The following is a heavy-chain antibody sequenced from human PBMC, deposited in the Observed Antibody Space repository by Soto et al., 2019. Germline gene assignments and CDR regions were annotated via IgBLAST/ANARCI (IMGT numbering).Heavy chain of an antibody. J-gene: IGHJ6*02. Sequence: GGSLRLSCAASGFTFSSYAMSWVRQAPGRGLEWVSAISGSGGSTYYADSVKGRFTISRDNSKNTLYLQMNSLRAEDTAVYYCAKSPPNIAAAGTRDYYYYYGMDVWGQGTTVTVSS. D-gene: IGHD6-13*01. CDR1: GFTFSSYA. CDR3: AKSPPNIAAAGTRDYYYYYGMDV. CDR2: ISGSGGST. V-gene: IGHV3-23*01.